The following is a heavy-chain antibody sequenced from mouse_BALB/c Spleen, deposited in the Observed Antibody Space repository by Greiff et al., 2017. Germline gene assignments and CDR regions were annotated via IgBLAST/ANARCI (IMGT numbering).Heavy chain of an antibody. V-gene: IGHV2-6-4*01. D-gene: IGHD2-10*02. CDR3: ARVGSRKYGNYAYAMDY. CDR2: IWGGGST. CDR1: GFSLSRYS. Sequence: QVHLKESGPGLVAPSQSLSITCTVSGFSLSRYSVHWVRQPPGKGLEWLGMIWGGGSTDYNSALKSRLSISKDNSKSQVFLKMNSLQTEDTAMYYCARVGSRKYGNYAYAMDYWGQGTSVTVSS. J-gene: IGHJ4*01.